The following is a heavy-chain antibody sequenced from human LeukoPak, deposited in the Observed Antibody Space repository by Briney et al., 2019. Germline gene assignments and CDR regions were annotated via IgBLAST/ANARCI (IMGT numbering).Heavy chain of an antibody. D-gene: IGHD2-21*01. CDR2: IGGSGDPT. Sequence: GGSLRLSCAACGFTFSNYAMSWVRQAPGKGLGWVSTIGGSGDPTYYADSVKGRFTISRDNSRNTLYLQMNSLRPEDTAVYYCAKEIVVAGAYYFDYWGQGTLVTVSS. V-gene: IGHV3-23*01. J-gene: IGHJ4*02. CDR3: AKEIVVAGAYYFDY. CDR1: GFTFSNYA.